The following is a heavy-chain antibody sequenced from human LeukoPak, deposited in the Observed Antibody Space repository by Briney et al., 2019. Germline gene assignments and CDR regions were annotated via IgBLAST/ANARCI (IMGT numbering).Heavy chain of an antibody. Sequence: ASVKVSCKASGYTFTSYGISWVRQAPGQGPEWMGWISAYNGNTNYAQKLQGRVTMTTDTSTSTAYMELRSLRSDDTAVYYCARERGTYYYGSGSYYGGPSNWFDPWGQGTLVTVSS. CDR3: ARERGTYYYGSGSYYGGPSNWFDP. CDR1: GYTFTSYG. V-gene: IGHV1-18*01. J-gene: IGHJ5*02. CDR2: ISAYNGNT. D-gene: IGHD3-10*01.